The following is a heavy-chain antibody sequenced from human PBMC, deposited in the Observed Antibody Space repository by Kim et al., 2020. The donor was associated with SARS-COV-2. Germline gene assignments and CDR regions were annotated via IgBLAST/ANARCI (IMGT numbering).Heavy chain of an antibody. CDR3: ARDLAGYWYFDL. J-gene: IGHJ2*01. D-gene: IGHD3-16*01. CDR1: GGSISSYY. V-gene: IGHV4-59*13. CDR2: IYYSGST. Sequence: SETLSLTCTVSGGSISSYYWSWIRQPPGKGLEWIGYIYYSGSTNYNPSFKSRVTISVDTSKNQFSLKLSSVTAADTAVYYCARDLAGYWYFDLWGRGTLVTVSS.